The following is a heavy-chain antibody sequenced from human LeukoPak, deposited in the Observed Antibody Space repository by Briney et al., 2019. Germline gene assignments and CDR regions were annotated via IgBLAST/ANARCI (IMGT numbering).Heavy chain of an antibody. CDR1: GFTVSSNY. Sequence: GGSLRLSCAASGFTVSSNYMSWVRQAPGKGLEWVSVIYSGGSAYYADSVKGRFTISRDNSKNTLYLQMNSLRAEDTAVYYCARELTMGSGSFDYWGQGTLVTVSS. J-gene: IGHJ4*02. V-gene: IGHV3-53*01. CDR3: ARELTMGSGSFDY. D-gene: IGHD3-10*01. CDR2: IYSGGSA.